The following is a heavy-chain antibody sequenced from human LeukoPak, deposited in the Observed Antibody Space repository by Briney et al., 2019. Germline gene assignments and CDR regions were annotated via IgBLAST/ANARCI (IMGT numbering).Heavy chain of an antibody. D-gene: IGHD1-26*01. V-gene: IGHV3-23*01. J-gene: IGHJ4*02. CDR1: GFTFSSYA. CDR3: AKARKSGSYTLSFDY. CDR2: ISGSGGST. Sequence: GGSLRLSCAASGFTFSSYAMSWVRQAPGKGLERVSAISGSGGSTYYADSVKGRFTISRDNSKNTLYLQMNSLRAEDTAVYYCAKARKSGSYTLSFDYWGQGTLVTVSS.